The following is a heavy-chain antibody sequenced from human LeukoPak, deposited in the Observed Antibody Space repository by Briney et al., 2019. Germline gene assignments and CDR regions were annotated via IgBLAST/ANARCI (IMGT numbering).Heavy chain of an antibody. J-gene: IGHJ3*02. CDR1: GFTFSDYY. CDR2: ISSSGSTI. CDR3: ASGTSMLDDFDI. V-gene: IGHV3-11*01. Sequence: GGSLRLSCAASGFTFSDYYMSWIRQAPGKGLECVSYISSSGSTIYYADSVKGRFTISRDNAKNSLYLQMNSLRAEDTAVYYCASGTSMLDDFDIWGQGTMVTVSS. D-gene: IGHD5-18*01.